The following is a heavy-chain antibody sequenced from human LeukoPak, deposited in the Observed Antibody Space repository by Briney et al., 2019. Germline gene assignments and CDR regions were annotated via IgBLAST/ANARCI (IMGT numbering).Heavy chain of an antibody. J-gene: IGHJ6*02. V-gene: IGHV3-30*18. Sequence: RGSLRLSCAASRFTFSTYGMHWVRQAPGKGLEWVAVISYDGSNKYYADSVKGRFTISRDNSKNTLYLQMNSLRAEDTAVYYCAKDKSITARPLNYYYGMDVWGQGTTVTVXS. D-gene: IGHD6-6*01. CDR3: AKDKSITARPLNYYYGMDV. CDR2: ISYDGSNK. CDR1: RFTFSTYG.